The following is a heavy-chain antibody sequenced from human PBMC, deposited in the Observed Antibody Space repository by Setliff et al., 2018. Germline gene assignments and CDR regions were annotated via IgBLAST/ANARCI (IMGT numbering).Heavy chain of an antibody. V-gene: IGHV4-61*09. J-gene: IGHJ3*02. Sequence: PSETLSLTCTVSGGSISSGSYYWSWIRQPAGKGLEWIGHIYTSGSTNYNPSLKSRVTISVDTSKNQFSLKLNYVTAADTAVYYCARALGYCSRTSCYADAFGIWGQGTMVTVSS. CDR3: ARALGYCSRTSCYADAFGI. CDR1: GGSISSGSYY. CDR2: IYTSGST. D-gene: IGHD2-2*01.